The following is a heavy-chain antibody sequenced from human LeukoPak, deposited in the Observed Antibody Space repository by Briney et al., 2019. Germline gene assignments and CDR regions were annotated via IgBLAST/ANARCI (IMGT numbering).Heavy chain of an antibody. CDR1: GGSISSGSYY. CDR2: IYTSGST. CDR3: AREVGIAAVWD. J-gene: IGHJ4*02. V-gene: IGHV4-61*02. Sequence: SETLSLTCTVSGGSISSGSYYWRWIRQPAGKGLEWIGRIYTSGSTNYNPSLKSRFTISVDTSKNQFSLKLSSVTAADTAVYYCAREVGIAAVWDWGQGTLVTVSS. D-gene: IGHD6-25*01.